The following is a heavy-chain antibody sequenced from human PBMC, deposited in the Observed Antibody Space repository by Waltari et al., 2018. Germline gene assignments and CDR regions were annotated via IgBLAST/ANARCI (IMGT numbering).Heavy chain of an antibody. CDR3: ARKRPNWGIPDYFDY. CDR1: GGSVRGYY. CDR2: MNHSGST. Sequence: VQLQQWGAGLLTPSENLSLTCAVYGGSVRGYYWRWLRQPPGKGLGWIGEMNHSGSTNYNRSLKRRVTISVDTSRNQLTLKLSSVTAADTAVYYCARKRPNWGIPDYFDYWGQGTLVTVSS. J-gene: IGHJ4*02. D-gene: IGHD7-27*01. V-gene: IGHV4-34*01.